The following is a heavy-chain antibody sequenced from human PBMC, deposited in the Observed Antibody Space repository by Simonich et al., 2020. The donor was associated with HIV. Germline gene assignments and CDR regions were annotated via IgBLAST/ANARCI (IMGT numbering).Heavy chain of an antibody. J-gene: IGHJ4*02. Sequence: QVQLQQWGAGLLKPSETLSLTCAVYGGSYSAYYWSWIRQPPGKGLEWVGEINHNGSTNYTPSLKSRVTISVDTSKNQFALKLSSVTAADTAVYYCARGFYQRLYYFDYWGQGTLVTVSS. CDR3: ARGFYQRLYYFDY. CDR2: INHNGST. CDR1: GGSYSAYY. D-gene: IGHD2-2*01. V-gene: IGHV4-34*01.